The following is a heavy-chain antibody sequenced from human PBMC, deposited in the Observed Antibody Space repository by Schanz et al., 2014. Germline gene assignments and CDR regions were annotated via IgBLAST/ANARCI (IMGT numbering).Heavy chain of an antibody. D-gene: IGHD2-8*02. CDR2: MSGSGSTA. J-gene: IGHJ4*02. CDR1: GFTFFGSFA. CDR3: AKDTGYCHGGACYCFEY. Sequence: EVQLLESGGGLVKPGGSLRLSCVASGFTFFGSFAMSWVRQAPGKGLEWVSGMSGSGSTADYADSVKGRFTISRDNSRKTLYLQMDSLRPEDTAVYFCAKDTGYCHGGACYCFEYWGLGILVTVSS. V-gene: IGHV3-23*01.